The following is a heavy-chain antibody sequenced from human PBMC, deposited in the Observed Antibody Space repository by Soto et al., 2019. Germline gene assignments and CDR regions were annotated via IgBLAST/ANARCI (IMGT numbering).Heavy chain of an antibody. Sequence: SETLSLTCTVSGDSLSSSSYYWGWIRQPPGKGLEWIGSIYYSGSIYYNPSLKSRVTISVDTSKNQFSLRLSSVTASDAAVYYCASYMVRGSNWFDPWGQGTLVTVSS. J-gene: IGHJ5*02. CDR2: IYYSGSI. CDR1: GDSLSSSSYY. D-gene: IGHD3-10*01. CDR3: ASYMVRGSNWFDP. V-gene: IGHV4-39*01.